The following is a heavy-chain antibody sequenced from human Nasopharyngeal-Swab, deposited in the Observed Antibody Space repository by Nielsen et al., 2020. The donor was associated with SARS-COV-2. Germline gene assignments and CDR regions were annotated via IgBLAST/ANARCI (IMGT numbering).Heavy chain of an antibody. CDR1: GFTFSSYA. CDR3: ARGGNYYDSSGYVYYYYGMDV. J-gene: IGHJ6*02. D-gene: IGHD3-22*01. V-gene: IGHV3-30*04. Sequence: GGSLRLSFAASGFTFSSYAMHWVRQAPGKGLEWMTLISYDGSNKYYADSVKGRFTISRDNSQNTLYLQMNSLRAEDTAVYYCARGGNYYDSSGYVYYYYGMDVWGQGTTVTVSS. CDR2: ISYDGSNK.